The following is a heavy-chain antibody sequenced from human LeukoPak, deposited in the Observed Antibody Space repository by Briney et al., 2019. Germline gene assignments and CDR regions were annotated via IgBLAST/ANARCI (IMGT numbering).Heavy chain of an antibody. CDR2: INPGNGNT. Sequence: ASVKVSCKASGYTFTSYAMHWVRQAPGQSLEWMGWINPGNGNTKYSQKFQGRVAITRDTSASTAYMELSSLRSEDTAVYYCARDRGGAGDFGYWGQGTLVTVSS. CDR3: ARDRGGAGDFGY. D-gene: IGHD3-16*01. V-gene: IGHV1-3*01. J-gene: IGHJ4*02. CDR1: GYTFTSYA.